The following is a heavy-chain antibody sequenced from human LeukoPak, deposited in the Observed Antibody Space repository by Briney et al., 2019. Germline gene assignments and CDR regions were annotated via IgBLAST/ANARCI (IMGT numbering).Heavy chain of an antibody. V-gene: IGHV4-38-2*01. CDR3: ARAPSVDWYKFPL. CDR2: IYHSGST. J-gene: IGHJ1*01. CDR1: GYSISSGYY. D-gene: IGHD1-14*01. Sequence: SETLSLTCAVSGYSISSGYYWGCIRQPPGKGLEWSGSIYHSGSTYYNPSLKSRVTISVDTSKNQCSLKLRSVTAADTAVYYCARAPSVDWYKFPLWGQGSLVTVSS.